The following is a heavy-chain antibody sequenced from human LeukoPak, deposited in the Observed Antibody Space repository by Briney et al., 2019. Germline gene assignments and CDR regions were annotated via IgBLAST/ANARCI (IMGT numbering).Heavy chain of an antibody. CDR3: ARFGLPYSIDL. V-gene: IGHV3-7*01. CDR2: IRPDGSAV. Sequence: GGSLRLSCIASGFTFNQHSMSWVRQAPGKGLEWVASIRPDGSAVFYGDSVKGRFTFSRDNAKNSLDLQMNSLRAEDTAVYYCARFGLPYSIDLWGQGTMVTVSS. CDR1: GFTFNQHS. D-gene: IGHD3/OR15-3a*01. J-gene: IGHJ6*02.